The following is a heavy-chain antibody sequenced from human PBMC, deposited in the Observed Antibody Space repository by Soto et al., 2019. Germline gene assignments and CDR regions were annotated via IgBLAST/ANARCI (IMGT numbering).Heavy chain of an antibody. CDR1: GFTFSSYG. D-gene: IGHD3-22*01. V-gene: IGHV3-30*18. J-gene: IGHJ5*02. CDR3: AKDHPYYDSSGYYSWFDP. CDR2: ISYDGSNK. Sequence: GGSLRLSCAASGFTFSSYGMHWVRQAPGKGLEWVAVISYDGSNKYYADSVKGRFTISRDNSKNTLYLQMNSLRAEDTAAYYCAKDHPYYDSSGYYSWFDPWGQGTLVTVSS.